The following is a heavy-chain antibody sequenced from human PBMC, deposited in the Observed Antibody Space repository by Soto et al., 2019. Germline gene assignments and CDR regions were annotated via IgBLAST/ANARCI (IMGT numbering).Heavy chain of an antibody. Sequence: ASVKVSCKASGYTFTGYYMHWVRQAPGQGLEWMGWINPNSGGTNYAQKFQGRVTMTRDTSISTAYMELSRLRSDDTAVYYCARGSGYSSSWHPLNYYYGMDVWGQGTTVTVSS. V-gene: IGHV1-2*02. CDR3: ARGSGYSSSWHPLNYYYGMDV. J-gene: IGHJ6*02. D-gene: IGHD6-13*01. CDR1: GYTFTGYY. CDR2: INPNSGGT.